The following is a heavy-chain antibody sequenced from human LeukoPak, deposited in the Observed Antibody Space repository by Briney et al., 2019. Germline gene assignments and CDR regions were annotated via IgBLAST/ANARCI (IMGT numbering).Heavy chain of an antibody. CDR2: IIPIFGTA. J-gene: IGHJ6*04. CDR1: GGTFSSYA. CDR3: ARTNVGRKDVMDV. Sequence: ASVKVSCKASGGTFSSYAISWVRQAPGQGLEWMGGIIPIFGTANYAQKFQGRVTITTDESTSTAYMELSSLRSEDTAVYYCARTNVGRKDVMDVWGKGTTVTVSS. V-gene: IGHV1-69*05. D-gene: IGHD1-1*01.